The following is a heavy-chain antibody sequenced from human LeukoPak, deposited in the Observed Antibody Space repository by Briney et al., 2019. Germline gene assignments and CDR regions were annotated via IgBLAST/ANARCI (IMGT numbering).Heavy chain of an antibody. Sequence: GGSLRLSCAASGFTFSNYAMTWVRQAPGKGLEWVSVISGGGGTTYYADSVKGRFTITRDNSKNTLYLQMNSLRAEDTAVYYCARAALVRGVDYFDNWGQGTLVTASS. J-gene: IGHJ4*02. CDR1: GFTFSNYA. V-gene: IGHV3-23*01. D-gene: IGHD3-10*01. CDR2: ISGGGGTT. CDR3: ARAALVRGVDYFDN.